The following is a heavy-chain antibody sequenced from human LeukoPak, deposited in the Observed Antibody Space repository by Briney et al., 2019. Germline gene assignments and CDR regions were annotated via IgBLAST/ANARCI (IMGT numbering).Heavy chain of an antibody. CDR2: ITGGGDNT. CDR1: GFTFSSYA. V-gene: IGHV3-23*01. D-gene: IGHD3-10*01. Sequence: PGGSLRLSCAASGFTFSSYAMIWVRQAPGKGLEWVSTITGGGDNTFYADSATGRFTISRDNSKNTLYLQMNSLRAEDTAVYYCAKDGSSSWYYFDYWGQGTLVTVSS. CDR3: AKDGSSSWYYFDY. J-gene: IGHJ4*02.